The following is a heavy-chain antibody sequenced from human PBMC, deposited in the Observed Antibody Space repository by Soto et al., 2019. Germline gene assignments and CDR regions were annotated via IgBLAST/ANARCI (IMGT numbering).Heavy chain of an antibody. CDR1: GFTFSSYD. D-gene: IGHD2-2*01. J-gene: IGHJ3*02. CDR2: IGTAGDT. Sequence: GGSLRLSCAASGFTFSSYDMHWGRQATGKGLEWVSAIGTAGDTYYPGSVKGRFTISRENAKNSLYLQMNSLRAGDTAVYYCARSTTPMDAFDIWGQGTMVTVSS. CDR3: ARSTTPMDAFDI. V-gene: IGHV3-13*01.